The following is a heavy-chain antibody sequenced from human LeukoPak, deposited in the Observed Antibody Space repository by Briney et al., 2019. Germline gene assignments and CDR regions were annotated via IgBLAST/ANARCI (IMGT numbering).Heavy chain of an antibody. CDR2: ISSSSSYI. CDR1: GFTFSSYS. Sequence: GGSLRLSCAASGFTFSSYSMNWVRQAPGKGLEWVSSISSSSSYIYYADSVKGRFTISRDNAKNSLYLQMSSLRAEDTAVYYCARDLYSRASRFDPWGQGTLVTVSS. D-gene: IGHD6-13*01. V-gene: IGHV3-21*01. J-gene: IGHJ5*02. CDR3: ARDLYSRASRFDP.